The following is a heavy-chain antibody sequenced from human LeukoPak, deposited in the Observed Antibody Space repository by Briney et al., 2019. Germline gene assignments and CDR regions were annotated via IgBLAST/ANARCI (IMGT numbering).Heavy chain of an antibody. Sequence: ASVKVSCKASGYTFTSYYMHWVRQAPGQGLEWMGIINPSGGSTSYAQKFRGRVTMTRDTSTSTVYMELSSLRSEDTAVYYCARSLEMATTRGYYYYGMDVWGQGTTVTVSS. CDR1: GYTFTSYY. CDR3: ARSLEMATTRGYYYYGMDV. CDR2: INPSGGST. V-gene: IGHV1-46*01. J-gene: IGHJ6*02. D-gene: IGHD5-12*01.